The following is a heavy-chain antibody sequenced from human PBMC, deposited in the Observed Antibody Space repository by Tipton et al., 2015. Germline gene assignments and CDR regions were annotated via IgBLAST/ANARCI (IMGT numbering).Heavy chain of an antibody. Sequence: TLSLTCAVSGGPITSSAYYWGWIRQPPGKGLEWIGYISYTDGAHYNPALKSRVTISVDTSKNQFSLTLNSVAAADTAVYYCARDLEHGMDVWGHGTTVTVSS. J-gene: IGHJ6*02. D-gene: IGHD5-24*01. CDR3: ARDLEHGMDV. V-gene: IGHV4-61*08. CDR2: ISYTDGA. CDR1: GGPITSSAYY.